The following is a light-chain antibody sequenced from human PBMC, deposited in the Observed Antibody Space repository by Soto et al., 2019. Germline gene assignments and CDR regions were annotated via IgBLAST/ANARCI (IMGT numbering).Light chain of an antibody. CDR2: AAS. CDR1: QSVSTSF. CDR3: QQYGNSPQT. J-gene: IGKJ1*01. V-gene: IGKV3-20*01. Sequence: EIVLTQSPGTLSLSPGERATLSCRPSQSVSTSFLAWYQQKPGQAPRLLIYAASIRATGIPDRFSGSGSGTDFTLTISRLEPEDFAVYYCQQYGNSPQTFGQGTKVDIK.